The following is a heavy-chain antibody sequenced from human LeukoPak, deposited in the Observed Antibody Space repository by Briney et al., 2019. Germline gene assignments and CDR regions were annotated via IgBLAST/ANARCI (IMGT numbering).Heavy chain of an antibody. J-gene: IGHJ4*02. V-gene: IGHV3-30*04. CDR3: ARNPYGDYGGYFDY. D-gene: IGHD4-17*01. Sequence: GRSLRLSCAASGFTFSSYAMHWVRQAPGKGLEWVVVISYDGSNKYYADSVKGRVTISRDNSKNTLYLQMNSLRAEDTAVYYCARNPYGDYGGYFDYWGQGTLVSVSS. CDR1: GFTFSSYA. CDR2: ISYDGSNK.